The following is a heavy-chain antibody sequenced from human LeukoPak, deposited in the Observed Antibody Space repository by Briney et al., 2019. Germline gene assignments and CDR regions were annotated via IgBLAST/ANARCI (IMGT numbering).Heavy chain of an antibody. V-gene: IGHV3-66*01. CDR1: GFTVSSNY. D-gene: IGHD5-12*01. CDR3: AREAYSGYDSLYNWFDP. J-gene: IGHJ5*02. CDR2: IYSGGRT. Sequence: PGGSLRPSCAASGFTVSSNYMSWVRQAPGKGLEWVSVIYSGGRTYYADSVKGRFTISRDNSKNTLYLQMNSLRAEDTAVYYCAREAYSGYDSLYNWFDPWGQGTLVTVSS.